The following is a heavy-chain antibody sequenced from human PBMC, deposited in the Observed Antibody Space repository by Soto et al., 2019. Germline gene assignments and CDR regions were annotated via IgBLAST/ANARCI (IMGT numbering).Heavy chain of an antibody. Sequence: SGPTLVNPTQTLTLTCTFSGFSLSTSGMCVSWIRQPPGKALECLALIDWDDDKYYSTSLRTRLTISKDTSKNQVVLTMTNMDPVDTATYYCARTTVVVPAATQSYYYYGMDVWGQGTTVTVSS. V-gene: IGHV2-70*01. CDR3: ARTTVVVPAATQSYYYYGMDV. D-gene: IGHD2-2*01. CDR1: GFSLSTSGMC. CDR2: IDWDDDK. J-gene: IGHJ6*02.